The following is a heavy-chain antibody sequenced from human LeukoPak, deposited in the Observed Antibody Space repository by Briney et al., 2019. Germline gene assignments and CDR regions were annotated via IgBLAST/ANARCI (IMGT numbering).Heavy chain of an antibody. V-gene: IGHV4-59*01. D-gene: IGHD1-20*01. CDR3: ARALAITGTTGYWFDP. CDR1: GGSISSYY. J-gene: IGHJ5*02. Sequence: PSETLSLTCTVSGGSISSYYWSRIRQPPGKGLEWIGYIYYSGSTNYNPSLKSRVTISVDTSKNQFSLKLSSVTAADTAVYYCARALAITGTTGYWFDPWGQGTPVTVSS. CDR2: IYYSGST.